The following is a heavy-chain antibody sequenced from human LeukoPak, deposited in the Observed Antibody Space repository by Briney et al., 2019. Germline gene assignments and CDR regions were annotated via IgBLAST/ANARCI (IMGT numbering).Heavy chain of an antibody. J-gene: IGHJ4*02. CDR1: GFTFSSYA. CDR3: AIAGPVVVPAARFYY. Sequence: GGSLRLSCAASGFTFSSYAMSWVRQAPGKGLEWISAISGIGGRTYYADSVQGRFTISRDKSKNTAYMQMNSLRAEDTAVYYCAIAGPVVVPAARFYYWGQGTLVTVSS. V-gene: IGHV3-23*01. D-gene: IGHD2-2*01. CDR2: ISGIGGRT.